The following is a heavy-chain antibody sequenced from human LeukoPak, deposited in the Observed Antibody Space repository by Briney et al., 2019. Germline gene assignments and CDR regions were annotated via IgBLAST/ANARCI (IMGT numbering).Heavy chain of an antibody. D-gene: IGHD3-22*01. J-gene: IGHJ4*02. CDR1: VFTFDYYA. V-gene: IGHV3-9*01. CDR3: AKDSHYYDSRNPNY. CDR2: ISWNSGTI. Sequence: PGGSLRLSCAASVFTFDYYAMHWVRQAPGKGLEWVSVISWNSGTIGYADSVKGRFTISRDTSKNTLYLQMNSLRAEDTDEYYSAKDSHYYDSRNPNYWGQGTLVNVSS.